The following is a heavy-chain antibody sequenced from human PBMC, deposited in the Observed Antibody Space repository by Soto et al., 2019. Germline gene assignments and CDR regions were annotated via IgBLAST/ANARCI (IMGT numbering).Heavy chain of an antibody. CDR2: ISYDGSNK. J-gene: IGHJ6*02. CDR1: GFTFSSYA. CDR3: ARAYGDYLQYYYYGMDV. V-gene: IGHV3-30-3*01. Sequence: QVQLVESGGGVVQPGRSLRLSCAASGFTFSSYAMHWVRQAPGKGLEWVAVISYDGSNKYYADSVKGRFTISRDNSKNTLYLQMNSLRAEDTAVYYCARAYGDYLQYYYYGMDVWGQGTTVTVSS. D-gene: IGHD4-17*01.